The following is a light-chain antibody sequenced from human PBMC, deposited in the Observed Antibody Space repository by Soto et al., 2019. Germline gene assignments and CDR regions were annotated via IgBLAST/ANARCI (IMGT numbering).Light chain of an antibody. Sequence: MELTLAPPTLTLYPGASASLSCRASQSLSSYLAWYQQKPGQAPRLLIYGASTRATGIPARFSGSGSGTDFTLTISRLEPEDFAVYYCQQYGSSVWTFGQGTMVDI. CDR2: GAS. V-gene: IGKV3-20*01. CDR1: QSLSSY. CDR3: QQYGSSVWT. J-gene: IGKJ1*01.